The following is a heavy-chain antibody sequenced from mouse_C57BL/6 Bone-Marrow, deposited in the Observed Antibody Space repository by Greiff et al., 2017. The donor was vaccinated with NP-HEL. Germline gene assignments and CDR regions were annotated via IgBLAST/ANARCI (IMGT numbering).Heavy chain of an antibody. J-gene: IGHJ3*01. Sequence: EVHLVESGGGLVQPGGSLSLSCAASGFTFTDYYMSWVRQPPGKAPEWLGFIRNKANGYTTEYSASVKGRFTISRDNSKSILYLQMNALRAEDSATYYCASPGFAYWGQGTLVTVSA. CDR1: GFTFTDYY. CDR3: ASPGFAY. CDR2: IRNKANGYTT. V-gene: IGHV7-3*01.